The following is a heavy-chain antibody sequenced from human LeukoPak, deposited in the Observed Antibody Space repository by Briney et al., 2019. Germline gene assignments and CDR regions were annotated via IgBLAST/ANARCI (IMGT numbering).Heavy chain of an antibody. D-gene: IGHD7-27*01. CDR1: GFTFSSYS. CDR3: ARDLPTGEFDY. V-gene: IGHV3-21*01. Sequence: GGSLRLSCAASGFTFSSYSMNWVRQAPGKGLEWVSSISSSSSYIYYADSVKGRFTISRDNAKNSLFLQMNSLRAEDTAVYCCARDLPTGEFDYWGQGTLVTVSS. CDR2: ISSSSSYI. J-gene: IGHJ4*02.